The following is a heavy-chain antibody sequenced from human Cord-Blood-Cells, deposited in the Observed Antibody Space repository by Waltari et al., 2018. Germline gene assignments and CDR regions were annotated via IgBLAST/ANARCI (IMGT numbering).Heavy chain of an antibody. Sequence: QMQLVQSGPEVKKPGTSVKFSCKASGFTFTSSAVQWVRQARGQRLEWIGWIVVGSGNTNYAQKFQERVTITRDMSTSTAYMELSSLRSEDTAVYYCAAGSYDILTGYYYYYGMDVWGQGTTVTVSS. D-gene: IGHD3-9*01. CDR2: IVVGSGNT. CDR1: GFTFTSSA. J-gene: IGHJ6*02. CDR3: AAGSYDILTGYYYYYGMDV. V-gene: IGHV1-58*01.